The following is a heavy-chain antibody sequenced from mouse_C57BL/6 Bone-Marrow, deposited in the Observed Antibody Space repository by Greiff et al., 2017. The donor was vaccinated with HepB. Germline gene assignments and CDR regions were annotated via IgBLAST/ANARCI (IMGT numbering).Heavy chain of an antibody. Sequence: GGELLKPGASMKLSCKASGYTFPSFWVHWVKQRPGRGRGWIGRIDPNSGGTKYNEKFKSKATLTVDKPSSTAYMQLSSLTSEDSAVYYCARSGRGLAYWGQGTLVTVSA. V-gene: IGHV1-72*01. CDR2: IDPNSGGT. J-gene: IGHJ3*01. D-gene: IGHD3-1*01. CDR1: GYTFPSFW. CDR3: ARSGRGLAY.